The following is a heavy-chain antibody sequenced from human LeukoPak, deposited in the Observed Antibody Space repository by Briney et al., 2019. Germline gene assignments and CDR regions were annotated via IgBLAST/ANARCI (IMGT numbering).Heavy chain of an antibody. D-gene: IGHD3-22*01. V-gene: IGHV3-48*01. CDR3: AREGGVVITMD. CDR2: ISSSSSTI. J-gene: IGHJ4*02. Sequence: GGSLRLSCAASGFTFSSYSMNWVRQAPGKGLEWVSYISSSSSTIYYADSVKGRFTISRDNAKNSLYLQMNSLRAEDTAVYYCAREGGVVITMDWGQGTLVTVSS. CDR1: GFTFSSYS.